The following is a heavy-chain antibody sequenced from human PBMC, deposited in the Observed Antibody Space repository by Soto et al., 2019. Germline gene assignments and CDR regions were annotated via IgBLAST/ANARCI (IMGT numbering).Heavy chain of an antibody. Sequence: GGSLRLSCAASGFTFSSYGMHWVRQAPGKGLAWVAVIWYDGSNKYYADSVKGRFTISRDNSKNTLYLQMNSLRAEDTAVYYCARDSGIYYDILTGYSTSYYYYYMDVWGKGTTVTVSS. D-gene: IGHD3-9*01. CDR1: GFTFSSYG. J-gene: IGHJ6*03. CDR3: ARDSGIYYDILTGYSTSYYYYYMDV. V-gene: IGHV3-33*08. CDR2: IWYDGSNK.